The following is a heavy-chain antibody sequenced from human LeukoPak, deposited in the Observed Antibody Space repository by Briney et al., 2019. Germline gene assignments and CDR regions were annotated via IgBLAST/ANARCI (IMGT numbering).Heavy chain of an antibody. D-gene: IGHD6-19*01. CDR1: GXSISSYY. V-gene: IGHV4-59*01. J-gene: IGHJ4*02. Sequence: SETLSLTCTVSGXSISSYYGSWIRQPPGKGLEWIGYIYYTGSTNYNPSLKSRVTISVDTSNNQFSLKLSSVTAADTAVYYCASLTSSGWFLDYWGRGTLVTVSS. CDR3: ASLTSSGWFLDY. CDR2: IYYTGST.